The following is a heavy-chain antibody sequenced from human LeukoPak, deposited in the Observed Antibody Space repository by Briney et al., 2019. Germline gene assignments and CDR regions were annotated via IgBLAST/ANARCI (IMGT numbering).Heavy chain of an antibody. CDR2: IYSGGST. CDR1: GFTVSSNY. J-gene: IGHJ4*02. V-gene: IGHV3-53*01. D-gene: IGHD5-24*01. Sequence: GGSLRLSCAASGFTVSSNYMSWVRQAPGKGLEWVSVIYSGGSTYYADSVKGRFTISRDNSKNTLYLQMNSLRAEETAVYYCARGEGEMGTVYFDYWGQGTLVTVSS. CDR3: ARGEGEMGTVYFDY.